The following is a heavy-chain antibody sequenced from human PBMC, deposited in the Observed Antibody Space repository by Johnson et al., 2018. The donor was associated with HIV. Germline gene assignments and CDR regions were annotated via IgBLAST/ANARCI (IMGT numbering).Heavy chain of an antibody. Sequence: VQLVESGGGVVQPGRSLRLSCAASGFTFSSYAMHWVRQAPGKGLEWVAVISYDGSNKYYADSVKGRFTISRDNSKNTLYLKMNSLRAEDTAVYYCARAKNLFWSGYYDAFDIWGQGTMVTVSS. J-gene: IGHJ3*02. CDR1: GFTFSSYA. V-gene: IGHV3-30*04. D-gene: IGHD3-3*01. CDR2: ISYDGSNK. CDR3: ARAKNLFWSGYYDAFDI.